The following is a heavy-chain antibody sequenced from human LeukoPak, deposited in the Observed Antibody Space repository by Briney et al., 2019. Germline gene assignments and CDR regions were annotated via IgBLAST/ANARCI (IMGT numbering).Heavy chain of an antibody. CDR3: ARVGSGKTVDY. J-gene: IGHJ4*02. Sequence: PGGSLRLSCAASGFTFSSYAMSWVRQAPGKGLEWVSVIYSGGSTYYADSVKGRFTISRDNSKNTLYLQMNSLRAEDTAVYYCARVGSGKTVDYWGQGTLVTVSS. CDR1: GFTFSSYA. V-gene: IGHV3-53*01. CDR2: IYSGGST.